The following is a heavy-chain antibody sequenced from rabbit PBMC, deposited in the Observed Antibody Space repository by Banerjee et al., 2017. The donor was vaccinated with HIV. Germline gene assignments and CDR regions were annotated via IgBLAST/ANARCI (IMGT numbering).Heavy chain of an antibody. J-gene: IGHJ4*01. V-gene: IGHV1S40*01. Sequence: QSLEESGGDLVKPGASLTLTCTASGFSFSSSYYMCWVRQAPGKGLEWIGCIYGGSGSKTHYASWVKGRFTISETSSTTMTLQMTSLTAADTATYFCARQSYGSGWGGDLWGPGTLVTVS. D-gene: IGHD4-1*01. CDR2: IYGGSGSKT. CDR1: GFSFSSSYY. CDR3: ARQSYGSGWGGDL.